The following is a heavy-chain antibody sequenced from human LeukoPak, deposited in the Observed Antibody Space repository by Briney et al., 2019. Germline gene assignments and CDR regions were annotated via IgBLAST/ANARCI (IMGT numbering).Heavy chain of an antibody. CDR3: ANSYYNFWSGFVN. V-gene: IGHV3-23*01. CDR1: GLTFSTQA. J-gene: IGHJ4*02. D-gene: IGHD3-3*01. Sequence: GGSLRLSCAASGLTFSTQAMSWVRQAPGKGLEWVSSISDSSSGIYYADSVKGRFTISRDNSKSTLFLDMTSLRVEDTAIYYCANSYYNFWSGFVNWGQGTLVSVSS. CDR2: ISDSSSGI.